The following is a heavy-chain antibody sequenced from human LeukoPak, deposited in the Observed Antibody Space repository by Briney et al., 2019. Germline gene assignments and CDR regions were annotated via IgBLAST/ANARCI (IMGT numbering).Heavy chain of an antibody. CDR2: ISAYNGNT. D-gene: IGHD3-3*01. CDR3: ARVDRTVGITIFGVVDSTYDY. Sequence: ASVKVSCKASGYTFTSYGISWVRQAPGQGLEWMGWISAYNGNTNYAQKLQGRVTMTTDTSTSTAYMELRSLRSDDTAVYYCARVDRTVGITIFGVVDSTYDYWGQGTLVTVSS. V-gene: IGHV1-18*01. J-gene: IGHJ4*02. CDR1: GYTFTSYG.